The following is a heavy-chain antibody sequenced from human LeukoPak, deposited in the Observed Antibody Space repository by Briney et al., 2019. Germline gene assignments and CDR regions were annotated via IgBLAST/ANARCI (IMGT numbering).Heavy chain of an antibody. J-gene: IGHJ4*02. Sequence: GASVKVSCKASGYTFTSYGISWVRQAPGQGLEWMGWISAYNGNTNYAQKLQGRVTMTTDTSTSTVYMELSSLRSEDTAVYYCARRYYDNSGHSYGYYFDYWGQGTLVTVSS. CDR3: ARRYYDNSGHSYGYYFDY. CDR2: ISAYNGNT. CDR1: GYTFTSYG. V-gene: IGHV1-18*01. D-gene: IGHD3-22*01.